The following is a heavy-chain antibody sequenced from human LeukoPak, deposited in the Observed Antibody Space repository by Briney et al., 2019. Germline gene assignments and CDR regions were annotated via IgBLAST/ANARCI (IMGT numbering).Heavy chain of an antibody. J-gene: IGHJ4*02. CDR1: GYTFTGYY. V-gene: IGHV1-2*02. Sequence: ASVKVSCTASGYTFTGYYMHWVRQAPGQGLEWMGWINPNSGGTNYAQKFQGRVTMTRDTSISTAYMELSRLRSDDTAVYYCATYCSSANCYIWGYYFDYWGQGTLVTVSS. D-gene: IGHD2-2*01. CDR2: INPNSGGT. CDR3: ATYCSSANCYIWGYYFDY.